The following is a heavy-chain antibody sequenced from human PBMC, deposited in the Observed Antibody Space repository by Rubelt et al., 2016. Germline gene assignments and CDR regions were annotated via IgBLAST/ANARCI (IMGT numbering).Heavy chain of an antibody. J-gene: IGHJ4*02. V-gene: IGHV3-23*01. CDR3: ARDSPSPD. CDR2: ISGSGGGT. Sequence: VQLLESGGGLVQPGGSLRLSCAASGFTFSNYAMSWRRRAPGKGLAWVSSISGSGGGTYYADCVMGRYTISRDNSKNTLYLQMNSLRAEDTAVHYCARDSPSPDWGQGTLVTVSS. CDR1: GFTFSNYA.